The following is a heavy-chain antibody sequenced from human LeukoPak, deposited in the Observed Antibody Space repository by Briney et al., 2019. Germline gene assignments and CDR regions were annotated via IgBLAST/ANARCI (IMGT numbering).Heavy chain of an antibody. Sequence: ASVKVSCKASGYTFTSYEINWVGQATGQGRGGMGWMKPNSGNTGYAQKFQGRVTMTRNTSISTAYMELSTLRSEATAVYYRARFPSGSWYQPLTIDHYNWFAPWGQGTLVPVSS. J-gene: IGHJ5*02. CDR1: GYTFTSYE. CDR2: MKPNSGNT. CDR3: ARFPSGSWYQPLTIDHYNWFAP. V-gene: IGHV1-8*01. D-gene: IGHD2-2*01.